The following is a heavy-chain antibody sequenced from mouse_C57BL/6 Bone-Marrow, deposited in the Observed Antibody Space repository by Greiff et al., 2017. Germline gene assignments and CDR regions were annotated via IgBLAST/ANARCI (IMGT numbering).Heavy chain of an antibody. CDR2: IYPGSGNT. Sequence: VQLQQSGPELVKPGASVKISCKASGYSFTSYYIHWVKQRPGQGLEWIGWIYPGSGNTKYNEKFKGKVTLTADTSSSTAYMQLSSLTSEDSAVYYCARQPIYYYGSSYAWFAYWGQGTLVTVSA. J-gene: IGHJ3*01. D-gene: IGHD1-1*01. CDR1: GYSFTSYY. CDR3: ARQPIYYYGSSYAWFAY. V-gene: IGHV1-66*01.